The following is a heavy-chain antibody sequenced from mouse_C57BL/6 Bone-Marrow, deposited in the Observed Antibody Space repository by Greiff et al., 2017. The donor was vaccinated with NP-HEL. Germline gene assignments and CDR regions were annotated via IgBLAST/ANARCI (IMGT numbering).Heavy chain of an antibody. CDR3: ARNGGLREYYAMDY. CDR1: GFSLTSYA. CDR2: IWTGGGT. Sequence: QVQLKESGPGLVAPSQSLSITCTVSGFSLTSYAISWVRQPPGKGLEWLGVIWTGGGTNYNSALKSRLGISKDNSKSQVFLKMNSLQTDDTDRYNCARNGGLREYYAMDYWGQGTSVTVSS. V-gene: IGHV2-9-1*01. D-gene: IGHD2-4*01. J-gene: IGHJ4*01.